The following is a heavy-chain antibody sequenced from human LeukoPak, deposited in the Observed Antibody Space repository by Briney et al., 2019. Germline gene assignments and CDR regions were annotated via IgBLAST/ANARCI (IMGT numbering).Heavy chain of an antibody. V-gene: IGHV3-74*01. Sequence: GGSLRLSCAASGFTFSSYWMHWVRQGPGKGLEWVSRIRRDGSSTRYADSVKGRFTVSRDNAKSTLYLQMNSLRAEDTAVYFCASGPTGFAWGQGTLVTVSS. CDR1: GFTFSSYW. D-gene: IGHD1-14*01. CDR3: ASGPTGFA. J-gene: IGHJ5*02. CDR2: IRRDGSST.